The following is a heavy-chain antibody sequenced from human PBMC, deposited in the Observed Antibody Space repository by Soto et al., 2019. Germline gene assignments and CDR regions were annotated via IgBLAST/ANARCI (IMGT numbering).Heavy chain of an antibody. D-gene: IGHD3-16*02. V-gene: IGHV4-31*03. Sequence: QVQLQESGPGLVKPSQTLSLTCTVSGGSITSGDYYSSWIRQHPGKGLEWIGYISYSGRTYYNPSLKSRVTMSLDTSRNQFSLKLSSVTAADTAVYYCARSPHLGDLSLGYWGQGTLVTVSS. CDR2: ISYSGRT. CDR1: GGSITSGDYY. CDR3: ARSPHLGDLSLGY. J-gene: IGHJ4*02.